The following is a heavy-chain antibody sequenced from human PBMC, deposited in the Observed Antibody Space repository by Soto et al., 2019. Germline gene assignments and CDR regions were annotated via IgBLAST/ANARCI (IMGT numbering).Heavy chain of an antibody. Sequence: GGSLRLSCAVSGFIFSDYYISWIRQAPGKGLEWVSYISSRGDIIYYADSVKGRFTISRDNAKNSLYLQMNSLRAEDTAVYYCARDLGYYDSSGYFDYWGQGTLVTVSP. D-gene: IGHD3-22*01. CDR2: ISSRGDII. CDR3: ARDLGYYDSSGYFDY. V-gene: IGHV3-11*01. CDR1: GFIFSDYY. J-gene: IGHJ4*02.